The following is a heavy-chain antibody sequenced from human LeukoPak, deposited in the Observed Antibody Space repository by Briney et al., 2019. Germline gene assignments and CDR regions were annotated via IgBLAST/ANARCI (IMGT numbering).Heavy chain of an antibody. J-gene: IGHJ4*02. D-gene: IGHD3-16*02. V-gene: IGHV4-39*07. CDR2: IYYSGTT. Sequence: PSETLSLTCTVSGGSISSSSYYWDWIRQPPGKGLEWIGSIYYSGTTYYNPSLKSRVTISVDTSKNQFSLKVSSVTAADTAVYYCARVRRDYDYVWGSYRGRFDYWGQGTLVTISS. CDR3: ARVRRDYDYVWGSYRGRFDY. CDR1: GGSISSSSYY.